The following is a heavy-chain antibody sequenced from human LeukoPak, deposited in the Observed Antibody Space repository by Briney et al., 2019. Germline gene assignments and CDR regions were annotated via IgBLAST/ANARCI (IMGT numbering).Heavy chain of an antibody. D-gene: IGHD4/OR15-4a*01. CDR3: ARAGRDYGTSRYYYYYMDV. CDR2: ISAYDGDT. CDR1: GFTFITYG. J-gene: IGHJ6*03. V-gene: IGHV1-18*01. Sequence: ASVRVSCKASGFTFITYGFGWVRQAPGQGLEWMGWISAYDGDTKYAQTLQGRVTMTTDTSTSTAYMELRSLRSDDTALYYCARAGRDYGTSRYYYYYMDVWGKGTTVTVSS.